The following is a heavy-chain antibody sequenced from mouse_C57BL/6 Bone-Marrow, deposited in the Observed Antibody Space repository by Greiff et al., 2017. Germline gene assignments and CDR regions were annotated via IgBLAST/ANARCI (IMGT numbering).Heavy chain of an antibody. CDR3: ARDGSSSYWYFDV. D-gene: IGHD1-1*01. CDR1: GYTFTDYY. CDR2: INPNNGGT. V-gene: IGHV1-26*01. J-gene: IGHJ1*03. Sequence: EVQLQQSGPELVKPGASVKISCKASGYTFTDYYMNWVKQSHGKSLEWIGDINPNNGGTSYNQKFKGKATLTVDKSSSTAYMELRSLTSEDSSVYYCARDGSSSYWYFDVWGTGTTLTHPS.